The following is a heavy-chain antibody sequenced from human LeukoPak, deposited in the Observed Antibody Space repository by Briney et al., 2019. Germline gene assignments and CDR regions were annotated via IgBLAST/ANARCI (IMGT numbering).Heavy chain of an antibody. CDR2: ISYEGSNK. CDR1: GFTFSIYG. Sequence: GGSLRLSCAASGFTFSIYGMHRVREAPGKGVEWVAVISYEGSNKYYADSVKGRFTISRDNSTTTLYLQMNSLRAEDPAVYYCAKAALWFDVWGQGTTVTVSS. CDR3: AKAALWFDV. J-gene: IGHJ6*02. D-gene: IGHD3-10*01. V-gene: IGHV3-30*18.